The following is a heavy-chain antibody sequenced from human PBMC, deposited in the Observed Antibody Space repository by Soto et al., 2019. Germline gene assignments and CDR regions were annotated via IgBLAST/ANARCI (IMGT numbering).Heavy chain of an antibody. D-gene: IGHD3-3*01. CDR3: ARGLSCGGDFWSGYQSQYYFDY. CDR2: INAGNGNT. Sequence: ASVKVSCKASRYTFTSYAMHWVRQAPGQSREWMGWINAGNGNTKYSQKFQGRVTITRDTSASTAYMELSSLRSEDTALYYCARGLSCGGDFWSGYQSQYYFDYWGQGTMVTVSS. V-gene: IGHV1-3*01. CDR1: RYTFTSYA. J-gene: IGHJ4*02.